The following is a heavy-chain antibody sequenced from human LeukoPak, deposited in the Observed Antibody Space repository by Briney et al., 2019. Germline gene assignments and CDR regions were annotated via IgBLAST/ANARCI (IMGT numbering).Heavy chain of an antibody. Sequence: PGGSLRLSCAASGFTFSSYALHWVRQAPGKGLEWVSGISVSGGSIYYADSVTGRFTISKDTLYLQMNSLRVEDTALYYCAKEHSVLTMMRGLDSWGQGTLVTVSS. CDR2: ISVSGGSI. J-gene: IGHJ4*02. D-gene: IGHD3-22*01. CDR3: AKEHSVLTMMRGLDS. CDR1: GFTFSSYA. V-gene: IGHV3-23*01.